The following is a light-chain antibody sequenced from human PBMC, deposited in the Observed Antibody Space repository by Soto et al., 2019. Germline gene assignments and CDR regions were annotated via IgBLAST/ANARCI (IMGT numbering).Light chain of an antibody. CDR1: TSDVGSYNF. CDR2: GVN. Sequence: QSALTQPASVSGSPGQPITISCTGTTSDVGSYNFASWYQHHPGKAPKLMVYGVNARPSGVSNRFSGSKSGNTASLIISGLQAEDEADYYCCSYTSSNTYVFGTGTKLTV. V-gene: IGLV2-14*01. J-gene: IGLJ1*01. CDR3: CSYTSSNTYV.